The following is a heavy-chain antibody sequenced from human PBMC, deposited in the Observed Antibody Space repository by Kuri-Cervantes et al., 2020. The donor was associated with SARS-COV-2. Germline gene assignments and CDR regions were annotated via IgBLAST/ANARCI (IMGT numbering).Heavy chain of an antibody. J-gene: IGHJ4*02. CDR1: GGSISSYY. V-gene: IGHV4-59*12. D-gene: IGHD3-16*01. CDR3: AREVGDYFDY. CDR2: IYYSGST. Sequence: GSLRLSCTVSGGSISSYYWSWIRQPPGKGLEWIGYIYYSGSTNYNPSLKSRVTISVDTSKNQFSLKLSSVTAADTAVYYCAREVGDYFDYWGQGNLVTVSS.